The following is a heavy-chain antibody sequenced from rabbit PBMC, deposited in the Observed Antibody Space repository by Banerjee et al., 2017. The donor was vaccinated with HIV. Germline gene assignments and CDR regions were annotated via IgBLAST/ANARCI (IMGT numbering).Heavy chain of an antibody. D-gene: IGHD4-1*01. CDR1: GFSFSNKYV. J-gene: IGHJ4*01. V-gene: IGHV1S45*01. CDR3: ARDRAYSSGWGRDL. Sequence: QEQLEESGGDLVKPEGSLTITCTASGFSFSNKYVMCWVRQAPGKGLEWIGCINSSSGSTVYATWAKGRFTISRTSSTTVALQMTSLTAADTATYFCARDRAYSSGWGRDLWGQGTLVTVS. CDR2: INSSSGST.